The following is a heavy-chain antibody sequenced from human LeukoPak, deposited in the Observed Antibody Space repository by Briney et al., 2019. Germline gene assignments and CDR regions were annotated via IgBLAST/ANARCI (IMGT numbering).Heavy chain of an antibody. Sequence: PGGSLRLSCAASGFTSSGYTMNWVRQSPGKGLEWVSGISVSDDSTYYADSVKGRFTITRDTSKNMLYLQMNSLRAADTAVYYCARDRYCVSTNCPYDYWGQGTPVAVSS. CDR2: ISVSDDST. V-gene: IGHV3-23*01. D-gene: IGHD2-2*01. CDR3: ARDRYCVSTNCPYDY. J-gene: IGHJ4*02. CDR1: GFTSSGYT.